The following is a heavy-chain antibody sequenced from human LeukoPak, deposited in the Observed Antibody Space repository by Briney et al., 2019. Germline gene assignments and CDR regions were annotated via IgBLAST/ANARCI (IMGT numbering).Heavy chain of an antibody. D-gene: IGHD3-10*01. CDR1: GDSVPNNIAT. CDR2: TYYRSRCGN. V-gene: IGHV6-1*01. CDR3: VRDSDDYYWALDF. J-gene: IGHJ4*02. Sequence: SQTLSLTCAISGDSVPNNIATWNWVRQPPSRGLGWLGRTYYRSRCGNDYASAVKSRITINPDTSRNQCSLKLNYATPEDTAVYYCVRDSDDYYWALDFWGQGTPVTVSS.